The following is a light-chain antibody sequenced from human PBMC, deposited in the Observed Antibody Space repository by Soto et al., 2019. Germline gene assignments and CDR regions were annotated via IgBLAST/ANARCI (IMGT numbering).Light chain of an antibody. CDR1: ENISRW. J-gene: IGKJ4*01. CDR3: QQLNSYPLT. CDR2: DAS. V-gene: IGKV1-5*01. Sequence: DIQMTQSPSTLPASVGDRVTITCRASENISRWLAWYQQKPGKAPKLLIYDASRLESGVPSRFSGRGSGTEFTLTISSLQPEDFATYYCQQLNSYPLTFGGGTKVDIK.